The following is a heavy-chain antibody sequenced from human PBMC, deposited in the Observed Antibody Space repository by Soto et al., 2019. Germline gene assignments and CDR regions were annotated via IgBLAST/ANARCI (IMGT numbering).Heavy chain of an antibody. Sequence: PGGSLRLSCAASGFTFSSYGMHWVRQAPGKGLEWVAVISYDGSNKYYADSVKGRFTISRDNSKNTLYLQTNSLRAEDTAVYYCAKDESDPLYYYYGMDVWGQGTTVTVSS. J-gene: IGHJ6*02. CDR1: GFTFSSYG. CDR3: AKDESDPLYYYYGMDV. V-gene: IGHV3-30*18. CDR2: ISYDGSNK.